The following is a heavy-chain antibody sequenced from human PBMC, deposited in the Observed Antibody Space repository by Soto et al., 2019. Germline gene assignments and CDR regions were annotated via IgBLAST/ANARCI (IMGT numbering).Heavy chain of an antibody. CDR3: ARGGYCSGGSCYPGFWFDP. CDR2: IYYSGST. CDR1: GGSISSYY. V-gene: IGHV4-59*01. J-gene: IGHJ5*02. Sequence: QVQLQESGPGLVKPSETLSLTCTVSGGSISSYYWSWIRQPPGKGLEWIGYIYYSGSTNYNPSLKSQVTISVDTSKHQFSLKLSSVAAADTALYYCARGGYCSGGSCYPGFWFDPWGQGTLVTVSS. D-gene: IGHD2-15*01.